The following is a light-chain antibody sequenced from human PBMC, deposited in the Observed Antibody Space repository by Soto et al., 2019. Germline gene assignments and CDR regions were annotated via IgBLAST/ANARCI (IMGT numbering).Light chain of an antibody. CDR1: SSDVGGYNY. CDR3: ISYTTSVTYV. V-gene: IGLV2-14*01. J-gene: IGLJ1*01. Sequence: QSVLTQPASVSGSPGQSITISCTGTSSDVGGYNYVSWYQQHPGKAPKLMISGVSNRPSGVSNRFSGSKSGNTASLTISGLQTEDEADYYCISYTTSVTYVFGTVTKVTVL. CDR2: GVS.